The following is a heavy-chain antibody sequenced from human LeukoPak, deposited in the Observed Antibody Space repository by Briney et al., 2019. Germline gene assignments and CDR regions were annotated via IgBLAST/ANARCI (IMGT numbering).Heavy chain of an antibody. Sequence: GASVKVFCKASGGTFSSYTTSWVRQAPGQGLEWMGRIIPILGIANYAQRFQGRVTITADKSTSTAYMELSGLRSEDTAVYYCARDSWGSRGYSYGPSDYWGQGTLVTVSS. CDR1: GGTFSSYT. CDR3: ARDSWGSRGYSYGPSDY. V-gene: IGHV1-69*04. D-gene: IGHD5-18*01. J-gene: IGHJ4*02. CDR2: IIPILGIA.